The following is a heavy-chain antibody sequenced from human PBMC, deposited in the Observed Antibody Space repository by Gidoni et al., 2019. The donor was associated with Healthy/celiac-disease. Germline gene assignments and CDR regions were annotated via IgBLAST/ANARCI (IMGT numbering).Heavy chain of an antibody. D-gene: IGHD1-7*01. CDR3: ARALYNWNYNGYYYGMDV. Sequence: VQLVQSGAEVKKPGSSVKVSCKASGGTFSSSAISWVRQAPGQGLEWMGRIIPILGIANYAQKFQGRVTITADKSTSTAYMELSSLRSEDTAVYYCARALYNWNYNGYYYGMDVWGQGTTVTVSS. CDR1: GGTFSSSA. J-gene: IGHJ6*02. V-gene: IGHV1-69*09. CDR2: IIPILGIA.